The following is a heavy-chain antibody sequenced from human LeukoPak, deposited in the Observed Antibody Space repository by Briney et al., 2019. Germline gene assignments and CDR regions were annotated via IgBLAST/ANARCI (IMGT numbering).Heavy chain of an antibody. CDR2: ISRSGDT. CDR3: ARETSQKGAHYMDV. Sequence: PSETLSLTCAVSGGSISSSKWWSWVRQPPGKGLEWIGEISRSGDTNYSPSLKSRVTISIDKSKNQFSLKLSSVTAADTAVYYCARETSQKGAHYMDVWGKGTTVTISS. J-gene: IGHJ6*03. V-gene: IGHV4-4*02. D-gene: IGHD3-16*01. CDR1: GGSISSSKW.